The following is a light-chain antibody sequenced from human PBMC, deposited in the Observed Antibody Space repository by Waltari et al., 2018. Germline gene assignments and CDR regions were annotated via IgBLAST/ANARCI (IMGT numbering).Light chain of an antibody. CDR2: EVI. CDR3: CSYAGRNIWV. Sequence: QSALTQPASVSGSPGQSITISCTGTSRAVGLFYLVSGYQQHPDNAPKLMVYEVIERPSGVSTRFSGSKSGNTASLTISGLQAEDEADYYCCSYAGRNIWVFGRGTKVTVL. V-gene: IGLV2-23*02. J-gene: IGLJ3*02. CDR1: SRAVGLFYL.